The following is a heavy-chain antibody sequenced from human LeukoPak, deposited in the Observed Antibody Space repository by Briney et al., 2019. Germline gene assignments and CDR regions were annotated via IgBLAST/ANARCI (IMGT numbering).Heavy chain of an antibody. CDR3: ASSYYYDSSGYPFDY. D-gene: IGHD3-22*01. J-gene: IGHJ4*02. V-gene: IGHV1-69*05. CDR2: IIPIFGTA. Sequence: ASVKVSCKASRGTFSSYAISWVRQAPGQGLEWMGRIIPIFGTANYAQKFQGRVTITTDESTSTAYMELSSLRSEDTAVYYCASSYYYDSSGYPFDYWGQGTLVTVSS. CDR1: RGTFSSYA.